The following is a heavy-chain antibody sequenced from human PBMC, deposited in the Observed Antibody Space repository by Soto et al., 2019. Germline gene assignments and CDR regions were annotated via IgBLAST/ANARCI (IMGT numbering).Heavy chain of an antibody. CDR1: GGTFSSYA. Sequence: SVKVSCKASGGTFSSYAISWVRQAPGQGLEWMGGIIPIFGTANYAQKFQGRVTITADKSTSTAYMELSSLRSEDTAVYYCARSMTTEEYYYYYGMDVWGQGTTVTVSS. D-gene: IGHD4-17*01. J-gene: IGHJ6*02. V-gene: IGHV1-69*06. CDR3: ARSMTTEEYYYYYGMDV. CDR2: IIPIFGTA.